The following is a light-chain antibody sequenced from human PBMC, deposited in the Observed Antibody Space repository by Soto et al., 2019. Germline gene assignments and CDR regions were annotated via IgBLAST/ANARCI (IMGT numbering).Light chain of an antibody. CDR3: QQLNSYRT. J-gene: IGKJ1*01. V-gene: IGKV1-9*01. Sequence: IQLTQSPSSLSASVGDRVTITCRASQGISSYLAWYQQKPGKAPKLLIYAASTLQSGVPSRFSGSGSGTDFTLTISSLQPEDFATYYCQQLNSYRTFGQVTKVDIK. CDR1: QGISSY. CDR2: AAS.